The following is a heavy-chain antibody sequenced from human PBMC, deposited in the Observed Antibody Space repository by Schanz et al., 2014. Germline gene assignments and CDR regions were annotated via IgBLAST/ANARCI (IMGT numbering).Heavy chain of an antibody. V-gene: IGHV4-39*01. CDR1: GGSINSNSYY. J-gene: IGHJ4*02. CDR3: ARHGPLAGIPLDY. D-gene: IGHD6-19*01. CDR2: VFYTGTT. Sequence: QLQLQESGPGLVKPSETLSLICSVSGGSINSNSYYWGWIRQPPGKGLEWIGNVFYTGTTYTNPSLRSRLPLSVDPSNNRFPRNLPSVTAADTAVYFCARHGPLAGIPLDYWGRGTLVTVSS.